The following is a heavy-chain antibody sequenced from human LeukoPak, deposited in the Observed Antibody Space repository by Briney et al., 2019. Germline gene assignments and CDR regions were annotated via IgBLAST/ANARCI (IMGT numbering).Heavy chain of an antibody. CDR1: GYTFTSYY. D-gene: IGHD3-22*01. CDR2: MNPNSGIT. CDR3: ARATYYYDSSGCSFDY. J-gene: IGHJ4*02. V-gene: IGHV1-8*02. Sequence: ASVKVSCKASGYTFTSYYMHWVRQATGQGLEWMGWMNPNSGITGYAQKFQGRVTMTRNTSISTAYMELSSLRSEDTAVYYCARATYYYDSSGCSFDYWGQGTLVTVSS.